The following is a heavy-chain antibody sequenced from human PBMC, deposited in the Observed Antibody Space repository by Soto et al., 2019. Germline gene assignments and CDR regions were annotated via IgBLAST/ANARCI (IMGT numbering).Heavy chain of an antibody. CDR1: VFTFSSYA. CDR3: AKHGSFLECLSPYFDH. V-gene: IGHV3-23*01. D-gene: IGHD3-3*02. J-gene: IGHJ4*02. CDR2: ISGSGGST. Sequence: GGSLRLSCAASVFTFSSYAMRWVRQSPGKGLEWVPAISGSGGSTHYAHSVKGRFTISRDNSQKTLYLHMKSLRAEDTAVCYCAKHGSFLECLSPYFDHWGKGT.